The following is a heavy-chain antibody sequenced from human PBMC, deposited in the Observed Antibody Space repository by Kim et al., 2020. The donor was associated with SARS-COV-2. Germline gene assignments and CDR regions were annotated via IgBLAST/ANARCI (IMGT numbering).Heavy chain of an antibody. CDR1: GGSISYSY. D-gene: IGHD3-10*01. J-gene: IGHJ5*02. CDR3: ARHAIGESLNWFDP. Sequence: SETLSLTCTVSGGSISYSYSSWIRQPPGKGLEWIGYIYYSGSTKYNPSLKSRVTISVDTSKNQFSLKLSSVTAADTSVYYCARHAIGESLNWFDPWVQG. V-gene: IGHV4-59*08. CDR2: IYYSGST.